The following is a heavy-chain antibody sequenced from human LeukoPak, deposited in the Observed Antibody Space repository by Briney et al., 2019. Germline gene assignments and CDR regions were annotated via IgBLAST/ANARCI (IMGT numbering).Heavy chain of an antibody. V-gene: IGHV4-34*01. D-gene: IGHD6-19*01. CDR1: GGSFSGYY. Sequence: SETLSLTCAVYGGSFSGYYWSWIRQPPGKGLEWIGEINHSGSTNYNPSLKSRVTISVDTSKNQFSLKLSSVTAADTAVYYCARRVGQWLTNSWFDPWGQGTLVTVSS. CDR3: ARRVGQWLTNSWFDP. CDR2: INHSGST. J-gene: IGHJ5*02.